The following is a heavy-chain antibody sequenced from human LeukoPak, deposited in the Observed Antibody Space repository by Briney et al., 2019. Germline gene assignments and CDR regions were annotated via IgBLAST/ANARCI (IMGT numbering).Heavy chain of an antibody. D-gene: IGHD1-1*01. CDR1: GFTFSSYA. J-gene: IGHJ4*02. CDR3: AREGPGVLTDY. CDR2: ISYDGSNK. Sequence: GGSLRLSCAASGFTFSSYAMHWVRQAPGKGLEWVAVISYDGSNKYYADSVKGRFTISRDNSKNTLYLQMNSLRAEDTAVYYCAREGPGVLTDYWGQGTLVTVSS. V-gene: IGHV3-30*04.